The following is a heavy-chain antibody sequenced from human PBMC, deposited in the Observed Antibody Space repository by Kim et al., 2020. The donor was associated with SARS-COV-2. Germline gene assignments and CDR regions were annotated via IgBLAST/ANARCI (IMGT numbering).Heavy chain of an antibody. J-gene: IGHJ4*02. V-gene: IGHV3-21*01. CDR3: ARDGVAATRFDY. CDR1: GFTFSSYS. CDR2: ISSSSSYI. D-gene: IGHD2-15*01. Sequence: GGSLRLSCAASGFTFSSYSMNWVRQAPGKGLEWVSSISSSSSYIYYADSVKGRFTISRDNAKNSLYLQMNSLRAEDTAVYYCARDGVAATRFDYWGQGTLVTVSS.